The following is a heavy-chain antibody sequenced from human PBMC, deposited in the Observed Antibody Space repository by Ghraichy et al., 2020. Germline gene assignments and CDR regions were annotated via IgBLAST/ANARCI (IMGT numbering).Heavy chain of an antibody. CDR3: ATTYFDFWSGPSIDS. V-gene: IGHV4-4*07. D-gene: IGHD3-3*01. CDR2: IHASGST. J-gene: IGHJ4*02. Sequence: SETLSLTCTVSGGSIRSFYWSWIRQPAGKGLEWIGRIHASGSTNYNPSLKSRINLSLDTSKNQFSLRVRSVTAADTAVYYCATTYFDFWSGPSIDSWGQGTLVIVSS. CDR1: GGSIRSFY.